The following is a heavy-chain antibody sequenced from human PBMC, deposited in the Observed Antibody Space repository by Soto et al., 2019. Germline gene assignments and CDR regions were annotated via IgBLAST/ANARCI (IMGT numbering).Heavy chain of an antibody. CDR3: ARDDYKVGGNHWLDP. J-gene: IGHJ5*02. V-gene: IGHV4-4*07. Sequence: SETLSLTCTVSGGSITNYYWSWIRQPAGKGLEWIGRMYTKERTNYNLSFKGRVTMSVDTSKNQFSLKLNAVTAADTAVYYCARDDYKVGGNHWLDPCVPVTMVTVYS. CDR2: MYTKERT. CDR1: GGSITNYY. D-gene: IGHD3-16*01.